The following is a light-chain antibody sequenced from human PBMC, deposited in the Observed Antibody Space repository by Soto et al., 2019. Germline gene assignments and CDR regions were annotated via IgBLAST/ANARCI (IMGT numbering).Light chain of an antibody. CDR1: SSDVGYYNY. CDR2: EVS. CDR3: NSYADDNIFV. J-gene: IGLJ1*01. V-gene: IGLV2-8*01. Sequence: QSVLTQPPSASGSPGQSVTISCTGTSSDVGYYNYVSWYQQHPGKPPKLMIYEVSKRPSGVPDRFSGSKSGNTASLTVSGLQAEDEADYYCNSYADDNIFVFGTGTKVTVL.